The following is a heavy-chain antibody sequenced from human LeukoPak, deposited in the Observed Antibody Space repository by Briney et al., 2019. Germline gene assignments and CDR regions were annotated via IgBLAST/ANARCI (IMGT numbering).Heavy chain of an antibody. V-gene: IGHV4-34*01. Sequence: PSETLSLTCAVYGGSFSGYYWSWIRQPPGKGLEWIGEINHSGSTNYSPSLKSRVTISVDTSKNQFSLKLSSVTAADTAVYYCARGNRPHYYDSSGFLKYWGQGTLVSVSS. J-gene: IGHJ4*02. CDR1: GGSFSGYY. CDR3: ARGNRPHYYDSSGFLKY. CDR2: INHSGST. D-gene: IGHD3-22*01.